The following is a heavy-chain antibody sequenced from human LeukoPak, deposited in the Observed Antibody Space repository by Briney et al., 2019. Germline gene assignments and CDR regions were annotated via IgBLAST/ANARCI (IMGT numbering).Heavy chain of an antibody. J-gene: IGHJ4*02. V-gene: IGHV4-34*01. Sequence: PSETLSLTCAVYGGSFSGYYWSWIRQPPGKGLEWIGSIYHSGNTYYNPSLRSRVTISEDTSKKQFSLKLSSVTAADTAVYYCARTPSYGSAGYWGQGTLVTVSS. D-gene: IGHD5-18*01. CDR1: GGSFSGYY. CDR3: ARTPSYGSAGY. CDR2: IYHSGNT.